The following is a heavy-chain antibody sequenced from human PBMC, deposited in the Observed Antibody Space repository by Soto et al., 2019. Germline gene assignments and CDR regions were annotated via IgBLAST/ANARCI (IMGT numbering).Heavy chain of an antibody. CDR3: ARGALVVASTHDAFDI. Sequence: APVNLSCKSSVYSITRYHGNRVRKANGQGLEWMGWMNPNSGNTGYAQKFQGRVTMTRNTSISTAYMELSSLRSEDTAVYYCARGALVVASTHDAFDIWGQGTMVPVSS. V-gene: IGHV1-8*01. J-gene: IGHJ3*02. D-gene: IGHD2-15*01. CDR1: VYSITRYH. CDR2: MNPNSGNT.